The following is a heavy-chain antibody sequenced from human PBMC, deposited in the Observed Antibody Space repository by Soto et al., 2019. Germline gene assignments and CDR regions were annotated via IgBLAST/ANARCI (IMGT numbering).Heavy chain of an antibody. CDR3: ATSVRYTFDF. J-gene: IGHJ4*02. V-gene: IGHV3-30*03. D-gene: IGHD4-17*01. CDR2: ISFDGGDK. CDR1: TFSFSSYC. Sequence: QVQLVESGGGVVQPGRSLRLSCEASTFSFSSYCMHWVRQAPGKGLDWVAIISFDGGDKYYADSVKGRFTISRDNSKNTLYLQMNSLRPEDTAVYYCATSVRYTFDFWDQGTLVTVSS.